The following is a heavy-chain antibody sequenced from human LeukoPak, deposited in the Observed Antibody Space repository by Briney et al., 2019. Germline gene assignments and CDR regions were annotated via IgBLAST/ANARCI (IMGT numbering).Heavy chain of an antibody. Sequence: GGSLRLSCPASGFTFSSYWMHWVRQAPGKGLVWVSRINSDGSSITYADSVKGRFTISRDNAKNTLYLQMNSLRVEDTAVYYCAREGRVSGYDFDCWGQGTLGTVSS. CDR1: GFTFSSYW. D-gene: IGHD5-12*01. J-gene: IGHJ4*02. V-gene: IGHV3-74*03. CDR3: AREGRVSGYDFDC. CDR2: INSDGSSI.